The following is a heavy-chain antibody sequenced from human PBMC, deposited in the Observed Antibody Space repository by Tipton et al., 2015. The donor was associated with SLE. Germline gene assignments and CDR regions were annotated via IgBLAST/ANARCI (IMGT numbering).Heavy chain of an antibody. CDR1: GFTFSSYA. D-gene: IGHD4-17*01. J-gene: IGHJ1*01. CDR3: ARDTYGDYALEYFQH. V-gene: IGHV3-23*01. Sequence: SLRLSCAASGFTFSSYAMSWVRQAPGKGLEWVSTISGSGGSTYYADSVKGRFTISRDNAKNSLYLQMNSLRAEDTAVYYCARDTYGDYALEYFQHWGQGTLVTVSS. CDR2: ISGSGGST.